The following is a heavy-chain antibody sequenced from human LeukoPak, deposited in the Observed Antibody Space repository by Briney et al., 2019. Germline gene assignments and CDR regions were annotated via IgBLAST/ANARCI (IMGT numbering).Heavy chain of an antibody. Sequence: PSETLSLTCTVSGGSISSGDYYWSWIRQPPGKGLEWIGYIYYSGSTYYNPSLKSRVTISVDTSKNQFSLKLSSVTAADTAVYYCARVSGNHYYYYYGMDVWGQGTTVTVSS. J-gene: IGHJ6*02. D-gene: IGHD1-26*01. CDR1: GGSISSGDYY. CDR3: ARVSGNHYYYYYGMDV. V-gene: IGHV4-31*03. CDR2: IYYSGST.